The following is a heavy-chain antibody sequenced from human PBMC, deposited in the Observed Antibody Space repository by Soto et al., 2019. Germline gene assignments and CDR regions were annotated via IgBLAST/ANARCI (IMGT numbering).Heavy chain of an antibody. CDR3: AKANHDFWSGGFG. J-gene: IGHJ4*02. CDR2: ISYDGNKQ. D-gene: IGHD3-3*01. Sequence: QVQLVESGGGVVQPGRSLRLSCVASGLTFSSYAMHWVRQAPGKGLEWVAVISYDGNKQYYADSVKGRFTISRDNSKNTLYLQMNSLRAEDTAVYYCAKANHDFWSGGFGWGQGTLVTVSS. V-gene: IGHV3-30*18. CDR1: GLTFSSYA.